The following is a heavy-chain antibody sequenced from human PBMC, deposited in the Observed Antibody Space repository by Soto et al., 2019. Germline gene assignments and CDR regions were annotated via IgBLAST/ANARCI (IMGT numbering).Heavy chain of an antibody. CDR2: IYYSGST. J-gene: IGHJ5*02. Sequence: SETLSLTCTVSGGSISSGGYYWSWIRQHPGKGFEWIGYIYYSGSTYYNPSLKSRVTISVDTSKNHFSLKLSSVTAADTAVYYCARGDGDFGVVGVGNWFDPWGQGTLVTVS. CDR1: GGSISSGGYY. D-gene: IGHD3-3*01. V-gene: IGHV4-30-4*08. CDR3: ARGDGDFGVVGVGNWFDP.